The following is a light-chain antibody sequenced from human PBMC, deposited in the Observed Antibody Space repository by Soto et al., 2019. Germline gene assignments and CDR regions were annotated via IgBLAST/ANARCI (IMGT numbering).Light chain of an antibody. CDR2: GAS. CDR3: QQYNIWPRT. CDR1: QSISGA. J-gene: IGKJ1*01. Sequence: EVVITQSPATLSLSPRGRSTLSCMASQSISGALAWYQQKPGQAPRLLIYGASTRATGISARFSGSGSGTEFSLTISSLQSEDFAVYYCQQYNIWPRTFGQGTKVDIK. V-gene: IGKV3-15*01.